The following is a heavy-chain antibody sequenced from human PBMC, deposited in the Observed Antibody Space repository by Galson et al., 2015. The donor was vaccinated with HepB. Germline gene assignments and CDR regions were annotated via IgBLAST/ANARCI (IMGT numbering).Heavy chain of an antibody. CDR2: ISGSGGST. CDR3: AKDSSAVVAATPSWFDP. CDR1: GFTFSSYA. D-gene: IGHD2-15*01. J-gene: IGHJ5*02. V-gene: IGHV3-23*01. Sequence: SLRLSCAASGFTFSSYAKSWVRQAPGKGLEWVSAISGSGGSTYYADSVKGRFTISRDNSKNTLYLQMNSLRAEDTAVYYCAKDSSAVVAATPSWFDPWGQGTLVTVSS.